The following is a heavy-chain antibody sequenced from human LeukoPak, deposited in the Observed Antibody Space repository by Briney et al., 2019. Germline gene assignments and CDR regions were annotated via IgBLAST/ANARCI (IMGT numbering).Heavy chain of an antibody. Sequence: ASVKVSCKASGYTFTNYGISRVRQAPGQGLEWMGWISAYNGNTNYAQKFQGRVTMTTDTSTTTAYMELRSLRSDDTAVYYCARSSGYGKDAFHIWGQGTMVTVSS. CDR1: GYTFTNYG. D-gene: IGHD3-22*01. V-gene: IGHV1-18*01. CDR3: ARSSGYGKDAFHI. CDR2: ISAYNGNT. J-gene: IGHJ3*02.